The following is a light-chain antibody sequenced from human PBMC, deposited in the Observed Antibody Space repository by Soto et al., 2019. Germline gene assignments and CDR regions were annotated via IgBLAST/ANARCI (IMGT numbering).Light chain of an antibody. J-gene: IGKJ2*01. Sequence: EIVLTQSPGTLSLSPGAGAPLSCRASQSIYTKLAWYQKKSGQAPRLLIYDASTRAYGIPDRFSGSGSGTDFSLTISRLEPEDFAVYYCQQYAGSLYTFAQGTKVDIK. CDR2: DAS. CDR1: QSIYTK. V-gene: IGKV3-20*01. CDR3: QQYAGSLYT.